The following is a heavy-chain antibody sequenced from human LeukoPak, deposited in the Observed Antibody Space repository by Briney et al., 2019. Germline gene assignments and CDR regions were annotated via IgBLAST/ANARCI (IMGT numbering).Heavy chain of an antibody. CDR2: IYYSGST. CDR1: GGSISSYY. J-gene: IGHJ4*02. CDR3: ARDKRGPILY. Sequence: SETLSLTCTVSGGSISSYYWSWLRQPPGKGLEWIGYIYYSGSTNYNPSLKSRVTISVDTSKNQFSLKLSSVTAADTAAYYCARDKRGPILYWGQGTLVTVSS. D-gene: IGHD5-12*01. V-gene: IGHV4-59*01.